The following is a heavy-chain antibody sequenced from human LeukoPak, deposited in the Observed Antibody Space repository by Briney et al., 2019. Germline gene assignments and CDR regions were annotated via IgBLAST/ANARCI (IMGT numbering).Heavy chain of an antibody. CDR2: ISSSSSYI. V-gene: IGHV3-21*01. Sequence: GGSLRLSCAASGFTFSSYSMNWVRQAPGKGLEWVSSISSSSSYIYYADSVKGRFTISRDNAKNSLYLQMNSLRAKDTAVYYCARAPSPRGWLQFLYYFDYWGQGTLVTVSS. CDR3: ARAPSPRGWLQFLYYFDY. J-gene: IGHJ4*02. CDR1: GFTFSSYS. D-gene: IGHD5-24*01.